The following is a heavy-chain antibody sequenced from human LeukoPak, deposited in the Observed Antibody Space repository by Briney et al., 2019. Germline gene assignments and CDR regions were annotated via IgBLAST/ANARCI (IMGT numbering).Heavy chain of an antibody. CDR3: AKNRWHCSSTSCYGLDY. J-gene: IGHJ4*02. CDR2: ISYDGSNK. V-gene: IGHV3-30*18. Sequence: GGSLRLSCAASGFTFSSYGMHWVRQAPGKGLEWVAVISYDGSNKYYADSVKGRFTISRDNSKNTLYLQMNSLRAEDTAVYYCAKNRWHCSSTSCYGLDYWGQGTLVAVSS. CDR1: GFTFSSYG. D-gene: IGHD2-2*01.